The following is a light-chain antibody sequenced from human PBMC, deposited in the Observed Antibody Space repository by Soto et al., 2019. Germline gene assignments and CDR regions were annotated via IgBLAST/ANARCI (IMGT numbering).Light chain of an antibody. CDR1: SSDVGAYNY. Sequence: QSALTQPASVSGSPGQSITISCTGTSSDVGAYNYVSWYQQHPGKAPKLMIYDVSNRPSGVSYRFSASKSGNTASLTISGLQAEDEADYFCSSYTSRSTPWVFGGGTKLTVL. J-gene: IGLJ3*02. CDR3: SSYTSRSTPWV. V-gene: IGLV2-14*01. CDR2: DVS.